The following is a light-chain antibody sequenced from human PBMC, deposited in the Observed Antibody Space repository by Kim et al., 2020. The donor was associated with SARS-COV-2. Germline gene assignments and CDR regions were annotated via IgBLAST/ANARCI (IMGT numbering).Light chain of an antibody. V-gene: IGKV1-5*03. Sequence: DIQMTQSPSTLSASVGDRVTITCRASQSIRTWLAWYQQKPGKAPKLLIYKASILESGVPSRFSGSGSGTEFTLTISSLQPDDFATYYCQHYNSYSATFGQGTKVDIK. J-gene: IGKJ1*01. CDR3: QHYNSYSAT. CDR2: KAS. CDR1: QSIRTW.